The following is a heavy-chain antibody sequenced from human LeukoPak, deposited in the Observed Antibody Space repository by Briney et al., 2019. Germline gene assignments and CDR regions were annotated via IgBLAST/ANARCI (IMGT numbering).Heavy chain of an antibody. CDR1: GGTFSSYA. CDR3: ARHHCSSTSCPIYFDY. V-gene: IGHV1-69*05. CDR2: IIPIFGTA. D-gene: IGHD2-2*01. Sequence: ASVKLSCKASGGTFSSYAISWMRQAPGQGLEWMGGIIPIFGTANYAQKFQGRVTITTDESTSTAYMELSSLRSEDTAVYYCARHHCSSTSCPIYFDYWGQGTLVTVSS. J-gene: IGHJ4*02.